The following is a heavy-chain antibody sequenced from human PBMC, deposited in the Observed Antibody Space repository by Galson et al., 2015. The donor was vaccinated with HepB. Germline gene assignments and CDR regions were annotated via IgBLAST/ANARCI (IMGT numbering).Heavy chain of an antibody. CDR2: ISPSGDTT. Sequence: SVKVSCKASGYTFTSYYMHWVRQAPGQGLEWMGIISPSGDTTSYAHKFQGRVTMTGDTSTSTVYMELSSLRSEDTAVYYCARDGYSNSCSYWGQGTLVTVSS. J-gene: IGHJ4*02. CDR1: GYTFTSYY. D-gene: IGHD4-11*01. CDR3: ARDGYSNSCSY. V-gene: IGHV1-46*01.